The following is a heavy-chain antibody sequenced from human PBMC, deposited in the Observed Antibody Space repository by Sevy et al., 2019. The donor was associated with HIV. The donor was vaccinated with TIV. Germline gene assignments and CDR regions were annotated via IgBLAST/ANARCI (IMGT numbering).Heavy chain of an antibody. CDR3: AKDRGGNYPWVIDY. V-gene: IGHV3-23*01. J-gene: IGHJ4*02. CDR1: GLPFNIYA. D-gene: IGHD1-26*01. Sequence: GGSLRLSCIASGLPFNIYAMNWVRQAPGKGLEWVASISGSQDAIYYADSVKGRFTISRDNSKNTLYLQMDSLRAEDTDVYYCAKDRGGNYPWVIDYWGQGVLVTVSS. CDR2: ISGSQDAI.